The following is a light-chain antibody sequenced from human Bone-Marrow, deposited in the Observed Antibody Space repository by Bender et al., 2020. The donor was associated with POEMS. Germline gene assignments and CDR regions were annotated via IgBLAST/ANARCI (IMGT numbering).Light chain of an antibody. V-gene: IGLV2-23*02. CDR1: SSDVGGTKL. J-gene: IGLJ3*02. CDR2: EVT. Sequence: QSALTQPASVSGSPGQSITISCTGTSSDVGGTKLVSWYQQHPGRAPKLMIYEVTKRPSGVSNRFSGSKSGNTASLTISGLQAEDEADYYCCSYVGSSTWVFGGGTKVTVL. CDR3: CSYVGSSTWV.